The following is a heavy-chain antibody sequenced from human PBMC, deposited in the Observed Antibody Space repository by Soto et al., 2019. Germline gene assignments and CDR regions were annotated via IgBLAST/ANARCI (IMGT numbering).Heavy chain of an antibody. CDR2: IKSKTDGATT. V-gene: IGHV3-15*07. Sequence: EVQLVESGGGLVKPGGSLRLSCAASGFTFSNAWMNWVRQAPGKGLEWVGRIKSKTDGATTDYAAPVKGRFTISRDDSKNTLYLQMNSLKTEDTAVYYCTTVIAALPGDYWGQGTLVTVSS. CDR3: TTVIAALPGDY. D-gene: IGHD6-6*01. J-gene: IGHJ4*02. CDR1: GFTFSNAW.